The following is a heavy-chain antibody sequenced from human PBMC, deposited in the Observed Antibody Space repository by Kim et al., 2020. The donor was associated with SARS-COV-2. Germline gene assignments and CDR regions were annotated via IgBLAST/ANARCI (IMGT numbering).Heavy chain of an antibody. Sequence: GGSLRLSCEASGFTFSSQSMSWVRRGSGKGLEWVASMKEDGSNIYYVDSVKGRFTISRDNGKNSLYLQMNTLRPEDTAVYYCAKGAVTRHDYLGQGALV. CDR3: AKGAVTRHDY. CDR1: GFTFSSQS. J-gene: IGHJ4*02. V-gene: IGHV3-7*03. D-gene: IGHD3-3*01. CDR2: MKEDGSNI.